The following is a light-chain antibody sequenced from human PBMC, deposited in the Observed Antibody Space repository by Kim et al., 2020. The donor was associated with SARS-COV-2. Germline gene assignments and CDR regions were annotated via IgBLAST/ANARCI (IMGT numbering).Light chain of an antibody. J-gene: IGLJ3*02. V-gene: IGLV3-1*01. Sequence: VSPGQTASITCSGDKLGDKYVSWYQQKSGQSPVLVMYQDIKRPSGIPERFSGSNSGNTATLTISETQTMDEADYYCQAWDSSTWVFGGGTKLTVL. CDR3: QAWDSSTWV. CDR2: QDI. CDR1: KLGDKY.